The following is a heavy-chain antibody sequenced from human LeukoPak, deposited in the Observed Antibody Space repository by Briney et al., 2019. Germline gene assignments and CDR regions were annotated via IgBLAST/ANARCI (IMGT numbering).Heavy chain of an antibody. CDR1: GGSISSYY. CDR2: IYTSGST. V-gene: IGHV4-4*09. J-gene: IGHJ4*02. CDR3: ARQGDYYGSGDHFDY. Sequence: SETLSLTCTVSGGSISSYYWSWIRQPPGKGLEWIGYIYTSGSTNYNPSLKSRVTISVDTSKNQFSLKLSSVTAADTAVYYCARQGDYYGSGDHFDYWGQGTLVTVFS. D-gene: IGHD3-10*01.